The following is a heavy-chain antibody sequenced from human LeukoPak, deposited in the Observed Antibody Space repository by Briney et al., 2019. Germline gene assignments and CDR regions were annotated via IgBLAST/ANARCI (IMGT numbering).Heavy chain of an antibody. J-gene: IGHJ5*02. CDR1: GFTFSSYS. V-gene: IGHV3-21*01. D-gene: IGHD3-10*01. CDR3: AGSLWFGDSGWFDP. CDR2: ISSSSSYI. Sequence: PGGSLRLSCAASGFTFSSYSMNWVRQAPGKGLEWVSSISSSSSYIYYADSVKGRFTISRDNAKNSLHLQMNSLRAEDTAVYYCAGSLWFGDSGWFDPWGQGTLVTVSS.